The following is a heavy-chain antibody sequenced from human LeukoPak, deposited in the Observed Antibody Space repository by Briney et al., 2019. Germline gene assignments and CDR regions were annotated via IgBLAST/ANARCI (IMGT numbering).Heavy chain of an antibody. CDR1: GGTFSSYA. CDR3: GGDLTEAGVSYYYGMDV. V-gene: IGHV1-69*04. D-gene: IGHD2-21*02. J-gene: IGHJ6*02. CDR2: IIPILGIA. Sequence: SVKVSCKASGGTFSSYAISWVRQAPGQGLEWMGRIIPILGIANYAQKFQGRVTITADKSTSTAYMELSSLRSEDTAVYYCGGDLTEAGVSYYYGMDVWGQGTTVIVSS.